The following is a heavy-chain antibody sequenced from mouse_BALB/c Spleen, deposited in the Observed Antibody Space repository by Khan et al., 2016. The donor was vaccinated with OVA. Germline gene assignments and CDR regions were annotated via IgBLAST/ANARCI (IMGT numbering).Heavy chain of an antibody. CDR3: AREGLRGVAMDY. V-gene: IGHV1S56*01. J-gene: IGHJ4*01. CDR2: IYPGDDST. D-gene: IGHD2-4*01. CDR1: GYTFTAYD. Sequence: QVQLQQAGPELVKPGASVKISCKASGYTFTAYDINWVRQRPGQGLEWIGWIYPGDDSTEYNENFRGKATLTADKSSNTAYMQRSSLTSEKSAVYFCAREGLRGVAMDYWGQGTSVSVSS.